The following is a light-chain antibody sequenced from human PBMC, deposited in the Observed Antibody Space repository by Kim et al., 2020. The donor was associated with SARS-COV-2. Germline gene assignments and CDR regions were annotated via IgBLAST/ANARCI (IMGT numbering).Light chain of an antibody. Sequence: DIQMTQSPSSLSASVGDRVTITCRASQSISSYLNWYQQKPGKAPKLLIYAASSLQGGVPSRFSGSGSGTDFTLTISSLQPEDFATYYCQQRYSTPHTFGQGTKLEI. J-gene: IGKJ2*01. CDR1: QSISSY. V-gene: IGKV1-39*01. CDR2: AAS. CDR3: QQRYSTPHT.